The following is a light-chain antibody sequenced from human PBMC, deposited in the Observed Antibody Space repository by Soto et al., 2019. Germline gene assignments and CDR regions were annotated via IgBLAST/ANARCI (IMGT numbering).Light chain of an antibody. CDR3: SSYAGSNNFGV. CDR1: SSDVGGYNY. V-gene: IGLV2-8*01. CDR2: EVS. J-gene: IGLJ3*02. Sequence: QSALTQPASVSGSPGQSISISCTGTSSDVGGYNYVSWYQQHPGKAPRLMIYEVSKRPSGVPDRFSGSKSGNTASLTVSGLQVDDEADYYCSSYAGSNNFGVFGGGTKLTVL.